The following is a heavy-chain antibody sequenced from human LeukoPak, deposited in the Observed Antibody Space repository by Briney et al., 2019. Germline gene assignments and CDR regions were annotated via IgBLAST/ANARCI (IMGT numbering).Heavy chain of an antibody. V-gene: IGHV4-30-2*01. CDR3: ARDREGLAFDI. CDR1: GGSISSGGYS. J-gene: IGHJ3*02. D-gene: IGHD1-26*01. CDR2: IYHSGST. Sequence: PSETLSLTCAVSGGSISSGGYSWSWIRQPPGEGLEWIGYIYHSGSTYYNPSLKSRVTISVDRSKNQFSLKLSSVTAADTAVYYCARDREGLAFDIWGQGTMVTVSS.